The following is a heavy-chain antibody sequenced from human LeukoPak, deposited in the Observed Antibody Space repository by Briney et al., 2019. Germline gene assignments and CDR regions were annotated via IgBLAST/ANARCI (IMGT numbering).Heavy chain of an antibody. CDR1: GYTFTSYG. V-gene: IGHV1-24*01. CDR3: ATRSYSSSWNDY. Sequence: ASVKVSCKASGYTFTSYGISWVRQAPGQGLEWMGGFDPEDGETIYAQKFQGRVTMTEDTSTDTAYMELSSLRSEDTAVYYCATRSYSSSWNDYWGQGTLVTVSS. D-gene: IGHD6-13*01. J-gene: IGHJ4*02. CDR2: FDPEDGET.